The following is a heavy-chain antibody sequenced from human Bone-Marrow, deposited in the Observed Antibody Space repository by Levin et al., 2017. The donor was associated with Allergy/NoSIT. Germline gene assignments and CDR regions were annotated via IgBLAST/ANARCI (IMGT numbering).Heavy chain of an antibody. V-gene: IGHV1-8*01. Sequence: GESLKISCKASGFTVTSYDINWVRQATGQGLEWMGWMNPNSGNTGYAQKYQGRVTMTRNTSTNTSYMELSDLNSEDTAVYYCARGPGIWLETAMVYYGLDVWGQGTTVTVSS. J-gene: IGHJ6*02. CDR2: MNPNSGNT. CDR1: GFTVTSYD. D-gene: IGHD5-18*01. CDR3: ARGPGIWLETAMVYYGLDV.